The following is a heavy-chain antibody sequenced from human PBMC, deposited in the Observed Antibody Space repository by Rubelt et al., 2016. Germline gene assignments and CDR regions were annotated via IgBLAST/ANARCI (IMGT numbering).Heavy chain of an antibody. CDR1: GGSFSDYY. CDR3: ARLLRSYWYFDL. Sequence: QVQLQQWGAGLLKPSETLSLTCAVYGGSFSDYYWSWIRQPPGKGLEWIGEINHRGSTKYNPSLKSRVTVSVEPSKNQFSLRLSSLRAADTAVYYCARLLRSYWYFDLWGRGTLVTVSS. J-gene: IGHJ2*01. CDR2: INHRGST. V-gene: IGHV4-34*01.